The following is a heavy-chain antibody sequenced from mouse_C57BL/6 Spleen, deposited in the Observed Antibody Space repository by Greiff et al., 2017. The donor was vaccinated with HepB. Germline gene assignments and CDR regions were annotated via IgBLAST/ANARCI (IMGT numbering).Heavy chain of an antibody. J-gene: IGHJ2*01. CDR1: GFTFSSYT. Sequence: EVQGVESGGGLVKPGGSLKLSCAASGFTFSSYTMSWVRQTPEKRLEWVATISGGGGNTYYPDSVKGRFTISRDNAKNTLYLQMSSLRSEDTAFYYCARHGYYGSSYYFDYWGQGTTLTVSS. V-gene: IGHV5-9*01. CDR2: ISGGGGNT. D-gene: IGHD1-1*01. CDR3: ARHGYYGSSYYFDY.